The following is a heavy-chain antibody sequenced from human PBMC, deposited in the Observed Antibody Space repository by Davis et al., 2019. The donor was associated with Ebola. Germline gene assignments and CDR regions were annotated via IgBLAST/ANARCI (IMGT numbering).Heavy chain of an antibody. CDR2: IYSGGST. V-gene: IGHV3-53*01. D-gene: IGHD6-13*01. J-gene: IGHJ4*02. CDR1: GFTFSSYA. Sequence: PGGSLRLSCAASGFTFSSYAMSWVRQAPGKGLEWVSVIYSGGSTYYADSVKGRFTISRDNSKNTLYLQMNSLRAEDTAVYYCARGLFSRGRDYWGQGTLVTVSS. CDR3: ARGLFSRGRDY.